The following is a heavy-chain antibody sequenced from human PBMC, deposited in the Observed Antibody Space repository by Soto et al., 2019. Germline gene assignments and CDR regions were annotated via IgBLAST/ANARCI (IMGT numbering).Heavy chain of an antibody. CDR3: ARRIPFGYGMDV. Sequence: EVQLVESGGGLVQPGGSLRLSWAASGFTFSSYAMHWVRQAPGKGLEYVSAITSSGGNTDYGSSVKGRFTISRDNSKNTLYLQMGSLRAEDMAVYYCARRIPFGYGMDVWGQGTTVTVSS. D-gene: IGHD2-21*01. CDR1: GFTFSSYA. V-gene: IGHV3-64*01. CDR2: ITSSGGNT. J-gene: IGHJ6*02.